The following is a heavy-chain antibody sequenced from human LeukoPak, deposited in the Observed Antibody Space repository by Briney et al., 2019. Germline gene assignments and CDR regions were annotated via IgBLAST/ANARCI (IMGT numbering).Heavy chain of an antibody. V-gene: IGHV4-39*01. CDR3: ARRFLTIDNWFDP. Sequence: SETLSLTCTVSGGSISSSNYYWGWIRQPPGKGLEWIGSIYYSGSTYYNPSLKSRVTISVDTSKNQFSLKLSSETAADTAVYYCARRFLTIDNWFDPWGQGTLVTVSS. CDR1: GGSISSSNYY. CDR2: IYYSGST. J-gene: IGHJ5*02. D-gene: IGHD3-3*01.